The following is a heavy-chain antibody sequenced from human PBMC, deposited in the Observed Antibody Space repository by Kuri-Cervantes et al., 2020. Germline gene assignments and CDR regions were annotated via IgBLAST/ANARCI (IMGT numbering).Heavy chain of an antibody. J-gene: IGHJ5*02. CDR3: ARLYEGWFDP. Sequence: GGSLRLSCAASGFTFSSYAMHWVRQAPGKGLEWVAVISYDGSNKYYADSAKGRFTISRDNSKNTLYLQMNSLRAEDTAVYYCARLYEGWFDPWGQGTLVTVSS. D-gene: IGHD3-3*01. CDR1: GFTFSSYA. CDR2: ISYDGSNK. V-gene: IGHV3-30*01.